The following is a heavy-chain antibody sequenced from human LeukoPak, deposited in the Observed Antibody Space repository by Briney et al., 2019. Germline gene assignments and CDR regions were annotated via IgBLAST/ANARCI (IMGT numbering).Heavy chain of an antibody. CDR2: ISAYNGST. D-gene: IGHD2/OR15-2a*01. J-gene: IGHJ4*02. Sequence: ASVKVSCKASGYTFTSYDINWVRQAPGQGLEWMGWISAYNGSTNYAQKLQGRVTMTTDTSTSTAYMELRSLRSDDTAVYYCARGVVRYYFDYWGQGTLVTVSS. V-gene: IGHV1-18*01. CDR1: GYTFTSYD. CDR3: ARGVVRYYFDY.